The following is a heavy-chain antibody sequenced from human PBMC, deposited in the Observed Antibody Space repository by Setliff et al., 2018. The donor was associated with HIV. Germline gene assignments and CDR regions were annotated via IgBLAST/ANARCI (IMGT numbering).Heavy chain of an antibody. CDR2: INSASGGT. CDR3: ARDYIHVFDI. V-gene: IGHV1-2*02. CDR1: GYTFTDNY. Sequence: ASVKVSCKASGYTFTDNYIHWVLQAPGQGLEWMAWINSASGGTNYAQNFQGRVTVTRDTSVNTVYLEVNGLNSDDTAVYYCARDYIHVFDIWGQGTMVTVSS. J-gene: IGHJ3*02.